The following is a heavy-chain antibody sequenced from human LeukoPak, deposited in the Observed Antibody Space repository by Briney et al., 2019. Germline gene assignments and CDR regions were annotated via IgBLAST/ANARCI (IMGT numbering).Heavy chain of an antibody. V-gene: IGHV5-51*01. CDR3: ARPGEVVPAAPYSFDY. Sequence: GESLKISCKGSGYSFTSYWIGWVRQMPGKGLEWMGIIYPGDSDTRYSPSFQGQVTVSADKSISTAYLQWSSLKASDTAMYYCARPGEVVPAAPYSFDYWGQGTLVTVSS. J-gene: IGHJ4*02. CDR2: IYPGDSDT. D-gene: IGHD2-2*01. CDR1: GYSFTSYW.